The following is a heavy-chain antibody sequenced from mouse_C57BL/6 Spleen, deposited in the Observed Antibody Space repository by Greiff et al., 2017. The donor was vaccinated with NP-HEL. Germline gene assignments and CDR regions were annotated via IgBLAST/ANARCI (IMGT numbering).Heavy chain of an antibody. D-gene: IGHD1-3*01. CDR3: ARRSGYAMDY. J-gene: IGHJ4*01. Sequence: QVQLQQSGAELVRPGTSVKMSCKASGYTFTNYWIGWAKQRPGHGLEWIGDIYPGGGYTNYNEKFKGKATLTADKSSSTAYMQFSSLTSEDSAIYYCARRSGYAMDYWGQGTSVTVSS. CDR1: GYTFTNYW. CDR2: IYPGGGYT. V-gene: IGHV1-63*01.